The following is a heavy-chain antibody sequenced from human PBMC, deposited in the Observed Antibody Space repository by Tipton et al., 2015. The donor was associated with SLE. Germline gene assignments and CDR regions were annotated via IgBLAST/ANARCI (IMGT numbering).Heavy chain of an antibody. CDR2: IYHSRLT. V-gene: IGHV4-38-2*01. D-gene: IGHD2-15*01. J-gene: IGHJ5*02. CDR3: ARQVTNRWHVVWFDP. Sequence: TLSLTCAVSAYSISSDYYWGWIRQPPGKGLEWIGTIYHSRLTYYNPSLNSRVTISVDKSKNQFSLKLSSVTAADTAVYYCARQVTNRWHVVWFDPWGQGTLVTVSS. CDR1: AYSISSDYY.